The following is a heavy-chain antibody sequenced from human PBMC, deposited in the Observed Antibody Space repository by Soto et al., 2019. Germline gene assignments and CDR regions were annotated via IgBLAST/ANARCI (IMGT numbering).Heavy chain of an antibody. V-gene: IGHV2-5*01. CDR2: TYWNNDN. CDR1: GFSLSTTGMG. D-gene: IGHD3-16*02. CDR3: VHRRQIYYSVWGDYRYDCFDY. Sequence: QSTLKESGPTLVNPTQTLTLTCTFSGFSLSTTGMGVGWIRQPPGKALEWLALTYWNNDNRYSPSLKSRLSITRDPSKNQVVLTMTNMSPVDTATYFCVHRRQIYYSVWGDYRYDCFDYWGQGSLVTVSS. J-gene: IGHJ4*02.